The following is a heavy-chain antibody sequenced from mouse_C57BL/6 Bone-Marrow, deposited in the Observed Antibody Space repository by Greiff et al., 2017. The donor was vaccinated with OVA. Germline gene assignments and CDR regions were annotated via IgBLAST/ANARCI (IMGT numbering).Heavy chain of an antibody. D-gene: IGHD3-3*01. CDR3: AREGLPPFAY. CDR2: ISDGGSYT. Sequence: EVQGVESGGGLVKPGGSLKLSCAASGFTFSSYAMSWVRQTPEKRLEWVATISDGGSYTYYPDNVKGRFTISRDNAKNNLYLQMSHLKSEDTAMYYCAREGLPPFAYWGQGTLVTVSA. J-gene: IGHJ3*01. CDR1: GFTFSSYA. V-gene: IGHV5-4*01.